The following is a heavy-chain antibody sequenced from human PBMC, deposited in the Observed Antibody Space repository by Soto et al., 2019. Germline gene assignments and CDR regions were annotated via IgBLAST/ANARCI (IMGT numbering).Heavy chain of an antibody. V-gene: IGHV4-34*01. CDR1: GGSFRGYH. J-gene: IGHJ6*02. D-gene: IGHD6-6*01. CDR2: INHSGST. CDR3: ARGLSTSATFYHYYGMDV. Sequence: SETLSLTCAVYGGSFRGYHWSWIRQPPGKGLEWIGEINHSGSTNYNPSLKSRVIISLETSKNQFSLILTSVTAADTAVYYCARGLSTSATFYHYYGMDVWGQGTTVTVSS.